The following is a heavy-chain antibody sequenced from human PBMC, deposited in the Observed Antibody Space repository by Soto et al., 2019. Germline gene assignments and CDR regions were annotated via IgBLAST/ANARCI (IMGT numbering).Heavy chain of an antibody. Sequence: KTSETLSLTCTVSGGSISSYYWSWIRQPPGKGLEWIGYIYYSGSTNYNPSLKSRVTISVDTSKNQFSLKLSSVTAADTAVYYCASLLGTKPKDYYYYYMDVWGKGTTVTVSS. D-gene: IGHD2-8*01. CDR1: GGSISSYY. J-gene: IGHJ6*03. V-gene: IGHV4-59*01. CDR3: ASLLGTKPKDYYYYYMDV. CDR2: IYYSGST.